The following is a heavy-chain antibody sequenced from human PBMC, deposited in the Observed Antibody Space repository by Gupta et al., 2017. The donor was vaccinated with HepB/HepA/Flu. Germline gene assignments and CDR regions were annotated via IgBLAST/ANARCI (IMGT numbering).Heavy chain of an antibody. CDR2: TYYSGST. CDR1: GDSISSSSFY. V-gene: IGHV4-39*01. CDR3: ARTGKSHFFYYYMAV. J-gene: IGHJ6*03. D-gene: IGHD1-14*01. Sequence: QLQLQESGPGLVKPSETLSLTCIVFGDSISSSSFYWGWIRQSPGKGVEWIGTTYYSGSTDSSASLKSRVTISVEPSKNPFSLNLRSVAAADTALSYCARTGKSHFFYYYMAVWGMGTTVTVSS.